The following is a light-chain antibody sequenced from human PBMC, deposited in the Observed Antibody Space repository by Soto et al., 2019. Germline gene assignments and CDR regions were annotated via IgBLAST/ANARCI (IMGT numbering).Light chain of an antibody. Sequence: QSALTQPASVSGSPGQSITISCTGTSSDVGGYNYVSWYQQQPGKAPKLMICDVSNRPSGVSNRFSGSKSGNTASLTISGLRVGDGADYYCSSYTSSSTLVVFGGGTKVPVL. CDR3: SSYTSSSTLVV. J-gene: IGLJ2*01. V-gene: IGLV2-14*03. CDR2: DVS. CDR1: SSDVGGYNY.